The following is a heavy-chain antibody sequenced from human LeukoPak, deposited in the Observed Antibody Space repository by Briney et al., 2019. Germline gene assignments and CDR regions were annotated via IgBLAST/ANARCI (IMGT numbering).Heavy chain of an antibody. J-gene: IGHJ4*02. Sequence: GGSLRLSCTASGFTFSSYWMHWVRQAPGKGLVWVSRINSDGCSTSYADSVKGRFTISRDSAKNTLYLQMNSLRAEDTAVYYCARRIQGMAPYYFDYWGQGTLVTVSS. CDR2: INSDGCST. D-gene: IGHD5-24*01. CDR3: ARRIQGMAPYYFDY. V-gene: IGHV3-74*01. CDR1: GFTFSSYW.